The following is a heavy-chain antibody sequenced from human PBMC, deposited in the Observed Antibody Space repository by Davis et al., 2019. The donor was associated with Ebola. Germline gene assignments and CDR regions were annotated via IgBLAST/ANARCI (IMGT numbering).Heavy chain of an antibody. CDR2: ISSSGSTI. J-gene: IGHJ3*02. V-gene: IGHV3-11*01. CDR3: ARFTVPPAFDI. D-gene: IGHD4-11*01. CDR1: GFTFSDYY. Sequence: GESLKISCAASGFTFSDYYMSWIRQAPGKGLEWVSYISSSGSTIYYADSVKGRFTISRDNAKNSLYLQMNSLRAEDTAVYYCARFTVPPAFDIWGQGTMVTVSS.